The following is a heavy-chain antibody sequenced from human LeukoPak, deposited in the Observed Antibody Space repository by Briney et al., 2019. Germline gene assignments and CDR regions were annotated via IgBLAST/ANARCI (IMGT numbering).Heavy chain of an antibody. Sequence: GGALRLSCAASRFTFSSYGMSWVRQAPGKGLAWVSAINGSCGNTYYADSVNGRFTISRDNSKNTLYLQMNSVRAEDTAVYFCAKLLYYYDSSQPYWGQGTLVTVSS. CDR2: INGSCGNT. CDR1: RFTFSSYG. V-gene: IGHV3-23*01. CDR3: AKLLYYYDSSQPY. J-gene: IGHJ4*02. D-gene: IGHD3-22*01.